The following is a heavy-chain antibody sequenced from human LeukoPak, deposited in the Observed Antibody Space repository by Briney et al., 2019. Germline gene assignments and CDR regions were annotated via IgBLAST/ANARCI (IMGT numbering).Heavy chain of an antibody. V-gene: IGHV3-15*01. CDR2: IKSKTDGGTT. Sequence: PGGSLRLSCAASGFTFSNAWMSWVRQAPGKGLEWVGRIKSKTDGGTTDYAAPVKGRFTISRDDSKNTLYLQMNGLKTEDTAVYYCTTIRGYCSSTSCYALDYWGQGTLVTVSS. CDR3: TTIRGYCSSTSCYALDY. D-gene: IGHD2-2*01. CDR1: GFTFSNAW. J-gene: IGHJ4*02.